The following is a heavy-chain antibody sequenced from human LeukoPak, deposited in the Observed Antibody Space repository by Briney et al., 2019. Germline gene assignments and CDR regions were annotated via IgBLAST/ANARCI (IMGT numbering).Heavy chain of an antibody. CDR2: ISGSGGST. V-gene: IGHV3-23*01. CDR3: ANSYDFWSGYYRGPFDY. D-gene: IGHD3-3*01. Sequence: GGSLRLSCAASGFTFSSYAMSWVRQAPGKGLEWVSAISGSGGSTYHADSVKGRFTISRDNSKNTLYLQMNSLRAEDTAVYYCANSYDFWSGYYRGPFDYWGQGTLVTVSS. J-gene: IGHJ4*02. CDR1: GFTFSSYA.